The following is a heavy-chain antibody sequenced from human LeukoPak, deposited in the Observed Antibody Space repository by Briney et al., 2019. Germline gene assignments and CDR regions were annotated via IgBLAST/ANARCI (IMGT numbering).Heavy chain of an antibody. V-gene: IGHV4-59*01. CDR3: ARDAGYSSSLLGGMDV. CDR1: GGSISSYY. J-gene: IGHJ6*02. D-gene: IGHD6-13*01. Sequence: PSETLSLTCTVSGGSISSYYWTWIRQPPGKGLEWIGYIYHSGSTNYNPSLKSRVTISVDMSKNQFSLKLSSVTAADTAVYFCARDAGYSSSLLGGMDVWGQGTTVTVSS. CDR2: IYHSGST.